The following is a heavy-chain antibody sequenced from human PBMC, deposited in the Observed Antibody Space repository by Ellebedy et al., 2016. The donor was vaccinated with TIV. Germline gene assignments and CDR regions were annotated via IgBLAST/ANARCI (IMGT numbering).Heavy chain of an antibody. J-gene: IGHJ4*02. D-gene: IGHD3-10*01. V-gene: IGHV3-48*02. CDR2: ISSSGNTI. CDR1: GFTFRSYS. Sequence: PGGSLRLSCAPSGFTFRSYSMHWVRQAPGKGLDWISYISSSGNTIYYADSVQGRFTVSRDDAKNSLYLQMKSLRDEDTAVYYWTRGFGASGVNDYWGQGSRVSVAS. CDR3: TRGFGASGVNDY.